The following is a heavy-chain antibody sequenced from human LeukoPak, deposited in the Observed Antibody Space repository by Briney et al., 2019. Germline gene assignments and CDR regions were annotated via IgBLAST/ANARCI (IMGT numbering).Heavy chain of an antibody. CDR2: IYTSGST. V-gene: IGHV4-61*02. D-gene: IGHD3-22*01. Sequence: SETLSLTCTVSGGSISGGSYYWSWIRQPAGKGLEWIGRIYTSGSTNYNPSLKSRVTISVDTSKNQFSLKLSSVTAADTAVYYCARDGTYYYDSSGYYYQYNWFDPWGQGTLVTVSS. J-gene: IGHJ5*02. CDR1: GGSISGGSYY. CDR3: ARDGTYYYDSSGYYYQYNWFDP.